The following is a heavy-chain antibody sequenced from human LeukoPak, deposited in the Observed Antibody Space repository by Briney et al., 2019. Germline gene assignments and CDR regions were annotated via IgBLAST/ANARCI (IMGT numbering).Heavy chain of an antibody. J-gene: IGHJ5*02. V-gene: IGHV7-4-1*02. CDR3: ARNLKYYYDSSGYRFDP. CDR1: GYTFTSYA. CDR2: INTNTGNP. D-gene: IGHD3-22*01. Sequence: ASVKVSCKASGYTFTSYAMNWVRQAPGQGLEWMGWINTNTGNPTYAQGFTGRFVFSLDTSVSTAYLQISSLKAEDTAVYYCARNLKYYYDSSGYRFDPWGQGTLVTVSS.